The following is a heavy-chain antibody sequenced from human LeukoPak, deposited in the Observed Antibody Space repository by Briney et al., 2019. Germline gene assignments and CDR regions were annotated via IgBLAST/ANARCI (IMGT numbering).Heavy chain of an antibody. J-gene: IGHJ4*02. D-gene: IGHD3-3*01. CDR2: IYWNDDT. V-gene: IGHV2-5*01. CDR3: GHYDFWRYEGALDY. CDR1: GFSLSTSGVG. Sequence: SGPTLVNPTQTLTLTCTFSGFSLSTSGVGVGWIRQPPGKALEWLALIYWNDDTRYRPSLRSRLTVTKDTSKNQVVLTMTNMDPVDTATYYCGHYDFWRYEGALDYWGQGTLVTVSS.